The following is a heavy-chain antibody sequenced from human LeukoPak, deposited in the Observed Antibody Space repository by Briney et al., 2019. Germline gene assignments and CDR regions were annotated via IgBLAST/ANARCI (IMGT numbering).Heavy chain of an antibody. J-gene: IGHJ4*02. Sequence: GGSLRLSGAASGFTFSSYSMNWVRQAPGKGLKWVSVIYSGGNIYYIESVKGRFTISRDTSKNTLYLQMNSLRAEDTAVYFCAGRHCSGGGCYFAGADPFDYWGQGTLVTVSS. CDR3: AGRHCSGGGCYFAGADPFDY. D-gene: IGHD2-15*01. CDR2: IYSGGNI. V-gene: IGHV3-53*01. CDR1: GFTFSSYS.